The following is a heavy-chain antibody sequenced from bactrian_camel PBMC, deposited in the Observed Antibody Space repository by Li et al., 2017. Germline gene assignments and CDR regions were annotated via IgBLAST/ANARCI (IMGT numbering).Heavy chain of an antibody. CDR2: IGSDGSI. CDR1: GYIFARCG. CDR3: AAERGGCTGLSGRFVDY. J-gene: IGHJ4*01. Sequence: HVQLVESGGGSVQAGGSLNLSCSGSGYIFARCGMAWYRQAPGKERELVSSIGSDGSIKYADSVKGGFTVSQDNAENTPYLQMHSLKFEDTAMYYCAAERGGCTGLSGRFVDYWGQGTQVTVS. D-gene: IGHD3*01. V-gene: IGHV3S55*01.